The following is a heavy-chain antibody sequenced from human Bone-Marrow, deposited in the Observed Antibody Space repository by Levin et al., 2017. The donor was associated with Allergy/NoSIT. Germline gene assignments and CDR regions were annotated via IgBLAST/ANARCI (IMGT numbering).Heavy chain of an antibody. CDR1: GFSLSTSGMC. Sequence: ESGPTLVKPTQTLTLTCTFSGFSLSTSGMCVSWIRQPPGKALEWLARIDWDDDKYYSTSLKTRLAISKDTPKNQVVLTMTNMDPLDTATYYCARATNHYYGRGFDYWGQGTLVTVSS. CDR3: ARATNHYYGRGFDY. J-gene: IGHJ4*02. CDR2: IDWDDDK. V-gene: IGHV2-70*11. D-gene: IGHD3-10*01.